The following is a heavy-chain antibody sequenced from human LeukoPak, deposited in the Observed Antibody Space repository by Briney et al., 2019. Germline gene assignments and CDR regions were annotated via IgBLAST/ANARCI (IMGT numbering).Heavy chain of an antibody. CDR1: GYTFTGYY. Sequence: GASVKVSCMASGYTFTGYYMHWVRQAPGQGLEWMGWINPNSGGTNYAQKFQGRVTMTRDTSISTAYMELSRLRSDDTAVYYCAREVYGSSSPFDYWGQGTLVTVSS. J-gene: IGHJ4*02. D-gene: IGHD6-6*01. CDR2: INPNSGGT. V-gene: IGHV1-2*02. CDR3: AREVYGSSSPFDY.